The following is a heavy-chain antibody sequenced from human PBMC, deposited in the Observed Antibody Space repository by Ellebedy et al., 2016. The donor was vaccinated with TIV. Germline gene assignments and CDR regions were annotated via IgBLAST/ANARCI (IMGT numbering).Heavy chain of an antibody. V-gene: IGHV1-18*01. Sequence: ASVKVSXKASGYTFITHGISWVRQAPGQGLEWTGWISAYNGNTKYAQKFHDRVTMTTDTSTRTAYMELRRLRSDDTAVYYCARDLGITMAPYYFDYWGQGTLVTGSS. CDR1: GYTFITHG. J-gene: IGHJ4*02. CDR2: ISAYNGNT. D-gene: IGHD6-19*01. CDR3: ARDLGITMAPYYFDY.